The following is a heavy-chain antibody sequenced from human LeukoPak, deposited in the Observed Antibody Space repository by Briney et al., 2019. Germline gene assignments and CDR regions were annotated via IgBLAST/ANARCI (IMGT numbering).Heavy chain of an antibody. CDR1: GGSVSSGTYY. V-gene: IGHV4-39*01. J-gene: IGHJ4*02. Sequence: SETLSLTCTVSGGSVSSGTYYWSWIRQPPGKGLEWIGSIYYSGSTYYNPSLNSRVTLSIDTSKNQFSLRLSPVTAADTAVYYCARLPDYWGQGTLVTVSS. CDR2: IYYSGST. CDR3: ARLPDY.